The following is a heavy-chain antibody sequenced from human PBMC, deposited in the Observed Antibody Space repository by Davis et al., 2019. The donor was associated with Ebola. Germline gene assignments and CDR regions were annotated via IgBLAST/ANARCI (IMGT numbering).Heavy chain of an antibody. V-gene: IGHV3-21*01. Sequence: GESLKISCAASGFTFSSYSMNWVRQAPGKGLEWVSSISSSSSYIYYADSVKGRFTISRDNAKNSLYLQMNSLRAEDTAVYYCARALYYYGSGSYYTGGFWGQGTLVTVSS. CDR2: ISSSSSYI. CDR3: ARALYYYGSGSYYTGGF. D-gene: IGHD3-10*01. CDR1: GFTFSSYS. J-gene: IGHJ4*02.